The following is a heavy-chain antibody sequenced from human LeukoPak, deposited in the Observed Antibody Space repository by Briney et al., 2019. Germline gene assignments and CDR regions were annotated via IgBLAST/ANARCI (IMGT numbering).Heavy chain of an antibody. J-gene: IGHJ4*02. CDR1: GFILSTYW. Sequence: GGSLRLSCAASGFILSTYWMHWVRQVPGKGLLWVLRINGDGKDTPYADSVRGRFTISRDNAKNMLYLQMNSLRVEDTGVYYCARGSSSGWPDYFDHWGQGALVTVSS. CDR3: ARGSSSGWPDYFDH. D-gene: IGHD6-19*01. V-gene: IGHV3-74*01. CDR2: INGDGKDT.